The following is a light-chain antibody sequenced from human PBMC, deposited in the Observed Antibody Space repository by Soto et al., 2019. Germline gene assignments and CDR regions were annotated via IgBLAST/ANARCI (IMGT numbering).Light chain of an antibody. V-gene: IGLV2-14*03. CDR2: DVS. J-gene: IGLJ1*01. CDR1: SSDGGGYNY. Sequence: QSALTQPASVSGSTGQSITISCTGTSSDGGGYNYVSWYQHHPGKAPKLLIYDVSNRPSGVSNRFSGSKSDNTASLTISGLQPEDEADYYCSSYTTSNTRQIIFGTGTKLTVL. CDR3: SSYTTSNTRQII.